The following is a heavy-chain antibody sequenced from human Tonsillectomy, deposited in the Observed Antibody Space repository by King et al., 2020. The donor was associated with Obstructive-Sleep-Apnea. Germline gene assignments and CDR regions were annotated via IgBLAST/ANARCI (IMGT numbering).Heavy chain of an antibody. CDR3: ARNPLYYDTNGAFDI. D-gene: IGHD3-9*01. V-gene: IGHV4-59*01. Sequence: VQLQESGPGLVKPSETLSLTCTVSGGSISSYYWSWLRQPPGKGLEWIGYIFYSGSTNYNPSLKSRVTISVDTSKNQFSLKLSSVTAADTAVYYCARNPLYYDTNGAFDIWGQGTMVTVSS. CDR1: GGSISSYY. J-gene: IGHJ3*02. CDR2: IFYSGST.